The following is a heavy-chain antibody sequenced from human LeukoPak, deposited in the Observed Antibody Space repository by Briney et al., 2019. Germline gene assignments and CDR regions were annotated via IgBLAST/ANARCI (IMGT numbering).Heavy chain of an antibody. Sequence: PGGSLRLSCAASGFTFSSYSMNWVRQAPGKGLEWVAFIRYDGSNKYYADSVKGRFTISRDNSKNTLYLQMNSLRAEDTAVYYCASGYCSGGSCTDVDFQHWGQGTLVTVSS. V-gene: IGHV3-30*02. J-gene: IGHJ1*01. CDR3: ASGYCSGGSCTDVDFQH. D-gene: IGHD2-15*01. CDR2: IRYDGSNK. CDR1: GFTFSSYS.